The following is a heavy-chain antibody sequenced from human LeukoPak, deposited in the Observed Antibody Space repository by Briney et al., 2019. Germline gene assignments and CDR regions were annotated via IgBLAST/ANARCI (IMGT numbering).Heavy chain of an antibody. J-gene: IGHJ4*02. Sequence: GRSLRLSCAASGFTFSSYAMHWVRQAPGKGLEWVSTISNSDYNTYYTDSVKGRFTISRDNSKNTLYLQMNSLTADDTAIYYCGKATGTLGNWGQGTLVTVSS. CDR1: GFTFSSYA. CDR2: ISNSDYNT. V-gene: IGHV3-23*01. D-gene: IGHD1-1*01. CDR3: GKATGTLGN.